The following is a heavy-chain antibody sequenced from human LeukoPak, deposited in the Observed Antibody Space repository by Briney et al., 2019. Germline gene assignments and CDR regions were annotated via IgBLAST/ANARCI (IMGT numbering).Heavy chain of an antibody. D-gene: IGHD3-9*01. CDR3: ARRGDDILTGYYNRAAFDY. V-gene: IGHV3-48*03. J-gene: IGHJ4*02. CDR2: ISTGVNAI. Sequence: GGSLRLSFAATGFTFSAFEVNWVRQAPGKGLEWVSSISTGVNAIYYADSVKGRFTISRDNANNSLYLQMNSLRAEDTAVYYCARRGDDILTGYYNRAAFDYWGQGTLVTVSS. CDR1: GFTFSAFE.